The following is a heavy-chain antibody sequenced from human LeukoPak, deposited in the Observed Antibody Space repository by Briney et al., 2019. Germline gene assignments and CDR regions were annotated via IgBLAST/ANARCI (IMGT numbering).Heavy chain of an antibody. CDR1: GYAFTSYY. CDR2: INPSGGST. J-gene: IGHJ6*03. Sequence: GASVKVSCKASGYAFTSYYMHWVRQAPGQGLEWMGIINPSGGSTSYAQKFQGRVTMTRDTSTSTVYMELSSLRSEDTAVYYCARARPMVRGVISYYYYYMDVWGKGTTVTISS. V-gene: IGHV1-46*01. CDR3: ARARPMVRGVISYYYYYMDV. D-gene: IGHD3-10*01.